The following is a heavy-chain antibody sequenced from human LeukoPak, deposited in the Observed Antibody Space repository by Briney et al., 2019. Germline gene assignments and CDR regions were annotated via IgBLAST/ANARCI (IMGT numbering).Heavy chain of an antibody. V-gene: IGHV3-66*01. CDR3: ARAAGTGWAEYFQN. J-gene: IGHJ1*01. Sequence: GGSLRLSCAASGFSVSGNYMIWVRQAPRKGLEWVSTIYTGGNTYYADYVEGRFTISRDSSENTLYLQMDGLRAEDTAVYYCARAAGTGWAEYFQNWGQGTLVIVSS. CDR1: GFSVSGNY. D-gene: IGHD6-19*01. CDR2: IYTGGNT.